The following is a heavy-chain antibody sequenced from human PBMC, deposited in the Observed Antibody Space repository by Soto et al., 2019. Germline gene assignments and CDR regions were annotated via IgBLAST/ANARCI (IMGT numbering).Heavy chain of an antibody. V-gene: IGHV1-69*12. CDR3: ARDKDRQQLGGNYYYILDV. J-gene: IGHJ6*02. CDR1: GGTFSTSA. CDR2: IMPVFATP. D-gene: IGHD3-3*02. Sequence: QVQLMQSGAEVKKPGSSVKVSCKASGGTFSTSAISWVRQAPGEGLEWVGGIMPVFATPDYAQKFQGRVTISADESTTTAYLELTSLTTADTAVYYCARDKDRQQLGGNYYYILDVWGQGTGITVSS.